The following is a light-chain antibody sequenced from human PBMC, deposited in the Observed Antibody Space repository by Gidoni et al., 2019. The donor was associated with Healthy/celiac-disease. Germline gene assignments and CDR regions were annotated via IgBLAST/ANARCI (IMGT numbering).Light chain of an antibody. CDR2: HAS. J-gene: IGKJ2*01. CDR1: QSVSSY. V-gene: IGKV3-11*01. CDR3: QPGPT. Sequence: VLTHSPAALYLSPGGRATLSCRASQSVSSYLAWYQQKPGQALRLLIYHASNRATCIPASFTGSESATDFTLTISSLEPEDFAVYSCQPGPTFGQGTKLEIK.